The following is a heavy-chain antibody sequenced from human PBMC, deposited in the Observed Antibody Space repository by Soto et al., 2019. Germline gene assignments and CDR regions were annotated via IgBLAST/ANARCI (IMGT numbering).Heavy chain of an antibody. V-gene: IGHV1-69*06. J-gene: IGHJ6*02. CDR1: GGTFISYA. CDR2: IIPIFGTA. D-gene: IGHD3-3*01. CDR3: ARVVTIFGVVTFDAEYYGMDV. Sequence: QVQLVQSGAEVKKPGSSVKVSCKASGGTFISYAISWVRQAPGQGLEWMGGIIPIFGTANYAQKFQGRVTIPADKSTSTAYRELSSLRAEATAVYYCARVVTIFGVVTFDAEYYGMDVWGQGTTVTVSS.